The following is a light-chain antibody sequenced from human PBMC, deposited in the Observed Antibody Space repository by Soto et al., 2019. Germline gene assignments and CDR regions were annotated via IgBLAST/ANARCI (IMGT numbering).Light chain of an antibody. CDR2: DAS. V-gene: IGKV1-5*01. CDR3: QHYSSYSPT. J-gene: IGKJ1*01. Sequence: DIQMTQSPSTLSASVGDRVTITCRASQSISNWLAWYQLKPGKAPNLLIYDASTLESGAPSRFSGSGSGTEFTLTISSPQPDDFATYDCQHYSSYSPTFGQGTKVGIK. CDR1: QSISNW.